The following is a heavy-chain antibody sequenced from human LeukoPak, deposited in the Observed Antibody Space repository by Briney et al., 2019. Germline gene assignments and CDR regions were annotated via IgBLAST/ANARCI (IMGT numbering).Heavy chain of an antibody. V-gene: IGHV4-34*01. J-gene: IGHJ4*02. D-gene: IGHD6-19*01. CDR3: ATGQYSSGWAFDY. Sequence: SETLSLTCAVYGGSFSGYYWSWIRQPPGKGLEWIGEINHSGSTNYNPSLKSRVTISVDTSKNQFSLKLSSVTAADTAVYYCATGQYSSGWAFDYWCQGTLVTVSS. CDR2: INHSGST. CDR1: GGSFSGYY.